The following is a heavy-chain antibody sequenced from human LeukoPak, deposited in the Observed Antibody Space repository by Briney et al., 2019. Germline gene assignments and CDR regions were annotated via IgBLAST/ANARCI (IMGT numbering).Heavy chain of an antibody. Sequence: SETLSLTCAVYGGSFSGYYWSWIRQPPGKGLEWIGEINHSGSTNYNPSLKSRVTISVDKSKNQFSLKLSSVTAADTAVYYCARDGRWLQKGENWFDPWGQGTLVTVSS. V-gene: IGHV4-34*01. CDR3: ARDGRWLQKGENWFDP. J-gene: IGHJ5*02. D-gene: IGHD5-24*01. CDR1: GGSFSGYY. CDR2: INHSGST.